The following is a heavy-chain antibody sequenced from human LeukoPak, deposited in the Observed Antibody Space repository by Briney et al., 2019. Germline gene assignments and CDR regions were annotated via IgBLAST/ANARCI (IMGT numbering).Heavy chain of an antibody. J-gene: IGHJ4*02. Sequence: GGSLRLSCAASGFTFSSYWMYWVRQAPGKGLVWVSRINSDGSSTKCADSVKGRFTISRDNAKNTLYLQMNSLRVEDTAVYYCARILSKDYFDSWGQGALVTVSS. CDR2: INSDGSST. CDR1: GFTFSSYW. D-gene: IGHD2-15*01. CDR3: ARILSKDYFDS. V-gene: IGHV3-74*01.